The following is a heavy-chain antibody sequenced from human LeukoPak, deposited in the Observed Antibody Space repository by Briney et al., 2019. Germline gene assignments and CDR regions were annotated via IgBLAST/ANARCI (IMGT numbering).Heavy chain of an antibody. J-gene: IGHJ4*02. CDR3: APLGSSDWYTEDSFDY. V-gene: IGHV3-15*01. Sequence: GGSLRLSCAASGFTVSSNYMSWVRQAPGKGLDWVGRIKSKVNGETIEYAAPVKGRFTISRDDSKSTVYLQMNSLKIEDTAVYSCAPLGSSDWYTEDSFDYWGQGTLVAVSS. D-gene: IGHD6-19*01. CDR1: GFTVSSNY. CDR2: IKSKVNGETI.